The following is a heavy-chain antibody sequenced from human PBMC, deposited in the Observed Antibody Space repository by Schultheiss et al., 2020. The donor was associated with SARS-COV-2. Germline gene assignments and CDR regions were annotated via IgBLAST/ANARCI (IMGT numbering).Heavy chain of an antibody. D-gene: IGHD2-21*01. CDR2: IYTSGST. J-gene: IGHJ6*02. CDR3: ARGKSIGRDRKNGMDV. Sequence: SETLSLTCTVSGGSISSGSYYWSWIRQPAGKGLEWIGRIYTSGSTYYNPSLKSRVTISVDTSKNQFSLKLSSVTAADTAVYYCARGKSIGRDRKNGMDVWGQGTTVTVSS. V-gene: IGHV4-61*02. CDR1: GGSISSGSYY.